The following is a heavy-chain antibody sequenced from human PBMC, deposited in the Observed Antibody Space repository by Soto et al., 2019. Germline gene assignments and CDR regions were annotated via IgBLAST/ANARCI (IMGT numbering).Heavy chain of an antibody. J-gene: IGHJ3*02. Sequence: PSETLSLTCTVSGGSISSYYWSWIRQPPGKGLEWIGYIYYSGSTNYNPSLKSRVTISVDTSKNQFSLKLSSVTAADTAVYYCARWGQLGGAFDIWGQGTMVTVSS. CDR3: ARWGQLGGAFDI. D-gene: IGHD1-26*01. CDR2: IYYSGST. V-gene: IGHV4-59*08. CDR1: GGSISSYY.